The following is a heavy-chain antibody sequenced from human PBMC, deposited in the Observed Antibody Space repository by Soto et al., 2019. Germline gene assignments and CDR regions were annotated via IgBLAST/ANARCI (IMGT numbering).Heavy chain of an antibody. Sequence: GGSLRLSCAASGFTFSSYWMSWVRQAPGKGLEWVANIKQDGSEKYYVDSVKGRFTISRDNAKNSLYLQMNSLRAEDTAVYYCARDRMSEYSGYDRSIPFDYWGQGTLVTVSS. CDR3: ARDRMSEYSGYDRSIPFDY. V-gene: IGHV3-7*01. J-gene: IGHJ4*02. CDR2: IKQDGSEK. CDR1: GFTFSSYW. D-gene: IGHD5-12*01.